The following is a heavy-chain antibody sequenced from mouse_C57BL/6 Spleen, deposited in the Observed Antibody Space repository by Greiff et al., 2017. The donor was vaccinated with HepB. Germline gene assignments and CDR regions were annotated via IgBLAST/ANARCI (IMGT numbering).Heavy chain of an antibody. Sequence: QVQLQQPGAELVMPGASVKLSCKASGYTFTSYWMHWVKQRPGQGLEWIGEIDPSDSYTNYNQKFKGKATLTVDKSSSTAYMQLSSLTSEDSAVYYCARWSITTVVGGNAMDYWGQGTSVTVSS. CDR3: ARWSITTVVGGNAMDY. V-gene: IGHV1-69*01. CDR2: IDPSDSYT. CDR1: GYTFTSYW. J-gene: IGHJ4*01. D-gene: IGHD1-1*01.